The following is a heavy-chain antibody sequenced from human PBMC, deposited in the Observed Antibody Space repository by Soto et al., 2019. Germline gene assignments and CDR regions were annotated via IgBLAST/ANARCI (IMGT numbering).Heavy chain of an antibody. CDR2: LNAGNGNT. D-gene: IGHD1-7*01. J-gene: IGHJ4*02. Sequence: ASVKVSCMASGYTFTSYTMHWVRQAPGQGLEWMGWLNAGNGNTKYSQKFQDSVTITKNTSASTAYMELSSLRSEDTAVDYSAREGLNRNYGTGPGNFDAWGQRTLVTDSS. V-gene: IGHV1-3*01. CDR3: AREGLNRNYGTGPGNFDA. CDR1: GYTFTSYT.